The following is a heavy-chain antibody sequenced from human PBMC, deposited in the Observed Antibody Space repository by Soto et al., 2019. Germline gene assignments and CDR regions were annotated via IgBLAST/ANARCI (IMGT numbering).Heavy chain of an antibody. Sequence: GASVKVSCKASGYTFTSYDINWVRQATGQGLEWMGWMNPNSGNTGYAQKFQGRVTMTRNTSISTAYMELSSLRSEDTAVYYCARGGVLWFGELSVDYYYYMDVWGKVTTVTVSS. CDR2: MNPNSGNT. J-gene: IGHJ6*03. CDR3: ARGGVLWFGELSVDYYYYMDV. D-gene: IGHD3-10*01. V-gene: IGHV1-8*01. CDR1: GYTFTSYD.